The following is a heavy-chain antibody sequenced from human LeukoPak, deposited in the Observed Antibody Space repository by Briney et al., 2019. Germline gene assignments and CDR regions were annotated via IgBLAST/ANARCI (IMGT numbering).Heavy chain of an antibody. V-gene: IGHV4-4*02. CDR3: ARRHLEGYNAYGLFDY. J-gene: IGHJ4*02. CDR1: GGSISGSNW. Sequence: PSGTLSLTCAVSGGSISGSNWWSWVRQSPGKGLEWIGEIYHSGSTNYNPSHKSRITISVDKSKNLFSLKLSSVTAADAGVYHCARRHLEGYNAYGLFDYWGQGTLVTVSS. D-gene: IGHD5-12*01. CDR2: IYHSGST.